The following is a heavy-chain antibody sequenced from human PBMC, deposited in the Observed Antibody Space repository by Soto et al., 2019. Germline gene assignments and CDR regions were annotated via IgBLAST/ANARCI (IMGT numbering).Heavy chain of an antibody. CDR1: PFSFNRNS. Sequence: GVSLRLSCAPSPFSFNRNSMHSIRHALSNSLTRAATISFGGSNEYTADSVNCLFTISRDNSKNTLYLQMNSLRAEDTTVYSFAKGVTIFGVVLPNFGTYYIDYWGQGTLVTVS. J-gene: IGHJ4*02. D-gene: IGHD3-3*01. CDR3: AKGVTIFGVVLPNFGTYYIDY. V-gene: IGHV3-30*18. CDR2: ISFGGSNE.